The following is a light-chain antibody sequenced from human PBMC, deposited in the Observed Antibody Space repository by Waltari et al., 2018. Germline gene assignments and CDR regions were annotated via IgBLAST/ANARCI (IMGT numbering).Light chain of an antibody. J-gene: IGKJ1*01. Sequence: IVLTQSPGTLSLSPGQGATLSCRASQSVNTNSLAWYQHKPCRAPRLLIFGASTRATGTPDRFSGNGSWAEFTLTISRLEPEDFAMYYCQQYGSTPRTFGQGTKVEIK. CDR2: GAS. V-gene: IGKV3-20*01. CDR1: QSVNTNS. CDR3: QQYGSTPRT.